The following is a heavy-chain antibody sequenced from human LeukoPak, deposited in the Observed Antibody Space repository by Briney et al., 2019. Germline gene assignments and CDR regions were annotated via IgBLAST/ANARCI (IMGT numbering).Heavy chain of an antibody. CDR2: ISYSGTT. D-gene: IGHD3/OR15-3a*01. CDR3: GRQLEAYGLAADY. J-gene: IGHJ4*02. Sequence: SETLSLTCTVSSDSVNRDSWSWVRQPPGTGLEWIGNISYSGTTNYNPSLKRRVTMSVDTSKNQISLKLYSVTAADSAVYYCGRQLEAYGLAADYWGQGTLVTVSS. V-gene: IGHV4-59*08. CDR1: SDSVNRDS.